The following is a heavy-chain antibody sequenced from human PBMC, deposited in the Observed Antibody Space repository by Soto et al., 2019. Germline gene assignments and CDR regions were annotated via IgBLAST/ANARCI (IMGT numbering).Heavy chain of an antibody. CDR3: AKDNAPTGPYYDILTGYYYYYGMDV. CDR1: GFTFDDYA. Sequence: GGSLRLSCAASGFTFDDYAMHWVRQAPGKGLEWVSGISWNSGSIGYADSVKGRFTISRDNDKNSLYLQMNSLRAEDTALYYCAKDNAPTGPYYDILTGYYYYYGMDVWGQGTTVTVSS. V-gene: IGHV3-9*01. CDR2: ISWNSGSI. J-gene: IGHJ6*02. D-gene: IGHD3-9*01.